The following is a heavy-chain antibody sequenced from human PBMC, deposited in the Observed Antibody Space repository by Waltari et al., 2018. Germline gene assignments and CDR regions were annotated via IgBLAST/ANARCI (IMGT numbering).Heavy chain of an antibody. J-gene: IGHJ4*02. CDR2: IHHSDDT. Sequence: QVQLQQWGAGLLKPSETLSLTCAVYGGSFSGYYWSWIRQPPGKGLEWIGQIHHSDDTNYNPSLKSRVTISVDTSKNPFSLNLSSVTATDTAVYYCAKHGGYHFDDWGQGTLVTVSS. CDR1: GGSFSGYY. V-gene: IGHV4-34*01. CDR3: AKHGGYHFDD. D-gene: IGHD3-22*01.